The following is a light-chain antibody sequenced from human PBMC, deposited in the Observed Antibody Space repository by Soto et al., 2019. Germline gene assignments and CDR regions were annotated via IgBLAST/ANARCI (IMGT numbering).Light chain of an antibody. V-gene: IGKV3-15*01. J-gene: IGKJ4*01. CDR1: QSVTSDY. CDR3: QRYNNWPLT. Sequence: EIVMTQSPATLSVSPGERATPSCWASQSVTSDYLAWYQQKPGQSPRLLMSGASRRATGVPDRFSGSGSGTEFTLTINSLQSEDFAVYYCQRYNNWPLTFGGGTKVDIK. CDR2: GAS.